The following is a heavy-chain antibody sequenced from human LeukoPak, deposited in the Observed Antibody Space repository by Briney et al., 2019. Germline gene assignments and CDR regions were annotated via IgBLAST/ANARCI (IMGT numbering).Heavy chain of an antibody. V-gene: IGHV4-39*01. J-gene: IGHJ1*01. CDR2: VYYSGRT. CDR1: GDSVSRSDSY. CDR3: ARRRYFDGSGYLE. Sequence: SETLSLTCSVSGDSVSRSDSYWDWIRQPPGKGLEWIGTVYYSGRTYYSPSLRSRVTMSVDPSNNQFSLTLRSVTAADTALYYCARRRYFDGSGYLEWGQGTLLSVSS. D-gene: IGHD3-22*01.